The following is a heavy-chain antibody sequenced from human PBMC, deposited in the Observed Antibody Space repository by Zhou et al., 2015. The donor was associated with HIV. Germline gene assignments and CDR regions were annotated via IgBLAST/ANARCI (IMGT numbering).Heavy chain of an antibody. D-gene: IGHD6-13*01. Sequence: QVQLVQSGGEVKKPGASVTVSCQASGYTFTSYTISWVRQAPGQGLEWMGWISPYYGNTKYAQTLQGRVTMTTDTSTNTAYMELRSLRSDDTAVYYCAGAPAPRIATHKDYYYYMDVWGKGTTVTVSS. CDR3: AGAPAPRIATHKDYYYYMDV. CDR1: GYTFTSYT. J-gene: IGHJ6*03. CDR2: ISPYYGNT. V-gene: IGHV1-18*01.